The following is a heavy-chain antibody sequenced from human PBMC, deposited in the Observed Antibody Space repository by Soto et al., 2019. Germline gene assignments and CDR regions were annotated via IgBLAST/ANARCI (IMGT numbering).Heavy chain of an antibody. CDR2: IYSGGNS. J-gene: IGHJ4*02. Sequence: GGSLRLSCTTSGFTVSSSHMSWVRQAPGKGLDWVSVIYSGGNSYYAVSVQGRFTISRDNSKNTVYLQMNSLRAEDTAVYYCAKDSADRVYWGQGTLVTVSS. V-gene: IGHV3-53*01. D-gene: IGHD3-10*01. CDR3: AKDSADRVY. CDR1: GFTVSSSH.